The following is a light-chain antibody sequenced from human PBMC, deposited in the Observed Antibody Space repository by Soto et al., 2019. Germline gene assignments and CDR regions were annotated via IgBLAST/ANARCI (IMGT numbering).Light chain of an antibody. CDR2: GAS. CDR3: QHYNNGPYT. CDR1: QSVSSN. Sequence: EIVMTQSPATLSVSPGERATLSCRASQSVSSNLAWYQQKPGQAPSLLIYGASTRATGIPARFSGSGSGTEFTLTISSLQSEDFAVYYCQHYNNGPYTFGQGTKVDI. V-gene: IGKV3-15*01. J-gene: IGKJ2*01.